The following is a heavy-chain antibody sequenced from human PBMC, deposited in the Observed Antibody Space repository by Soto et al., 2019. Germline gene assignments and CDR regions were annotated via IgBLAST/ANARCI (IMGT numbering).Heavy chain of an antibody. CDR2: ISYDGNNK. Sequence: GGSLRLSCEASGFIFSDFGMHWVRQAPGKGLEWVAVISYDGNNKYYAQSVKGRFTISRDNAKNSLYLQMNSLRAEDTAVYYCARDTPTFDYWGQGTLVTLSS. CDR3: ARDTPTFDY. V-gene: IGHV3-30*03. J-gene: IGHJ4*02. CDR1: GFIFSDFG.